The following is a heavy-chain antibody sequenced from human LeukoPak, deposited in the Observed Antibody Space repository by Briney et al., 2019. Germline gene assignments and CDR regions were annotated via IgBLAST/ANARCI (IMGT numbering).Heavy chain of an antibody. D-gene: IGHD5-12*01. J-gene: IGHJ4*02. CDR2: INPNSGGT. CDR3: ARSGYDSISFDY. V-gene: IGHV1-2*02. CDR1: GYTFTGYY. Sequence: GASVKVSCKASGYTFTGYYMHWVRQAPGQGLEWMGWINPNSGGTNYAQKFQGRVTITRDTSISTAYMKLSRLRSDDTAVYYCARSGYDSISFDYWGQGTLVTVSS.